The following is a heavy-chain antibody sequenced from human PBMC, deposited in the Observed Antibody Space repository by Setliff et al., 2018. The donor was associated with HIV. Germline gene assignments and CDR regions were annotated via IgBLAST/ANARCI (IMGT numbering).Heavy chain of an antibody. CDR1: GGSIRSSGYS. CDR2: SSQSGRT. CDR3: ARDPGITAACTEYYGMDV. Sequence: PSETLSLTCAVSGGSIRSSGYSWSWIRQPPGKGLEWLWYSSQSGRTYSNPSLKSRVTISVDRSKNQFSLKLSSVTAADTAIYYCARDPGITAACTEYYGMDVWGQGTTVTVSS. D-gene: IGHD6-13*01. J-gene: IGHJ6*02. V-gene: IGHV4-30-2*02.